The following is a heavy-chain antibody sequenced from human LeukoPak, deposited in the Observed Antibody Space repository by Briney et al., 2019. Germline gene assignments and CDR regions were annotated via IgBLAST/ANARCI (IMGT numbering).Heavy chain of an antibody. Sequence: GASVKVSCKASGYTFTSYYMHWVRQAPGQGLEWMGIINPSGGSTSYAQKFQGGVTMTRDMSTSTVYMELSSLRSEDTAVYYCARDTNYYDSSDPPPFDYWGQGTLVTVSS. CDR2: INPSGGST. D-gene: IGHD3-22*01. CDR3: ARDTNYYDSSDPPPFDY. CDR1: GYTFTSYY. J-gene: IGHJ4*02. V-gene: IGHV1-46*01.